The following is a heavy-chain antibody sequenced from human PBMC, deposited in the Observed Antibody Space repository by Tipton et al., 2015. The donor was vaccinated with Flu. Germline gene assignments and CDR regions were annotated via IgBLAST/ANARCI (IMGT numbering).Heavy chain of an antibody. CDR3: ARDRWEYIRGFDS. D-gene: IGHD2/OR15-2a*01. CDR1: GDSIDSRYY. V-gene: IGHV4-38-2*02. Sequence: TLSLTCSVFGDSIDSRYYWAWIRQPPGKGLEWIGNIHREGNSYYSPSLKSRVTISVDTSKNQFSLKLTSVTAADTAVYYCARDRWEYIRGFDSWGQGTLVTVSP. CDR2: IHREGNS. J-gene: IGHJ5*01.